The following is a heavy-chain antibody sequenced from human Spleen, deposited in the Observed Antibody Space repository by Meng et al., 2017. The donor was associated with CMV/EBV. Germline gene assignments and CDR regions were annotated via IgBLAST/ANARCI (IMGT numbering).Heavy chain of an antibody. CDR3: ARDSRSKLNYDFWSGYYPYYYYGMDV. CDR1: GFTFSDYY. J-gene: IGHJ6*02. D-gene: IGHD3-3*01. V-gene: IGHV3-11*04. CDR2: ISSSGSTI. Sequence: GGSLRLSCAASGFTFSDYYMSWIRQAPGKGLEWVSYISSSGSTIYYADSVKGRFTISRDNAKNSLYLQMNSLRAEDTAVYYCARDSRSKLNYDFWSGYYPYYYYGMDVWGQGTTVTVSS.